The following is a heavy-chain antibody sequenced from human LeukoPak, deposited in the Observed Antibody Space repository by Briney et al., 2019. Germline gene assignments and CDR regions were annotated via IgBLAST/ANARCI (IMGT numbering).Heavy chain of an antibody. J-gene: IGHJ6*02. CDR3: ARDKLTNGMDV. V-gene: IGHV3-30*03. CDR1: GITFSSYG. CDR2: ISYDGSNK. Sequence: PGGSLRLSCAASGITFSSYGVLWVRQAPGKGLEWVAAISYDGSNKYYADSVKGRFTISRDNSKNTLYLQMNSLRAEDTAVYYCARDKLTNGMDVWGQGTTVTVSS. D-gene: IGHD3-9*01.